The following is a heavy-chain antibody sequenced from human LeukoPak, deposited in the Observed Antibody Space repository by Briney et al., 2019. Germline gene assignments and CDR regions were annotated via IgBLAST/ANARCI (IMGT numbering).Heavy chain of an antibody. CDR1: GYTFTGYY. CDR3: ARYCSSTSCYGAFDI. J-gene: IGHJ3*02. CDR2: INPNSGGT. V-gene: IGHV1-2*02. Sequence: ASVKVSCKASGYTFTGYYMHWARQAPGQGLEWMGWINPNSGGTNYAQKFQGRVTMTRDTSISTAYMELSRLRSDDTAVYYCARYCSSTSCYGAFDIWGQGTMVTVSS. D-gene: IGHD2-2*01.